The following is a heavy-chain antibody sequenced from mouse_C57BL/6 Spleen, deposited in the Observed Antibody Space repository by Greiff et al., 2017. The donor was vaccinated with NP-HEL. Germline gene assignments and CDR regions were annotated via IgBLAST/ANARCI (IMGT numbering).Heavy chain of an antibody. J-gene: IGHJ1*03. CDR2: INPYNGGT. D-gene: IGHD2-13*01. V-gene: IGHV1-19*01. CDR1: GYTFTDYY. CDR3: ARKGRGDRGYFDV. Sequence: EVQVVESGPVLVKPGASVKMSCKASGYTFTDYYMNWVKQSHGKSLEWIGVINPYNGGTSYNQKFKGKATLTVDKSSSTAYMELNSLTSEDSAVYYCARKGRGDRGYFDVWGTGTTVTVSS.